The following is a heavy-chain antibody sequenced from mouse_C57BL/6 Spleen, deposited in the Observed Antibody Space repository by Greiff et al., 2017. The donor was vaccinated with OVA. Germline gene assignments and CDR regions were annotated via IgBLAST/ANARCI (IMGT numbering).Heavy chain of an antibody. CDR1: GFTFSSYA. J-gene: IGHJ4*01. CDR3: TREDITTGVAGAMDY. V-gene: IGHV5-9-1*02. D-gene: IGHD1-1*01. CDR2: ISSGGGYI. Sequence: EVQLMESGEGLVKPGGSLKLSCAASGFTFSSYAMSWVRQTPEKRLEWVAYISSGGGYIYYADTVKGRVTISRDNARNTLYLQMSSLKSEDTAMYYCTREDITTGVAGAMDYWGQGTSVTVSS.